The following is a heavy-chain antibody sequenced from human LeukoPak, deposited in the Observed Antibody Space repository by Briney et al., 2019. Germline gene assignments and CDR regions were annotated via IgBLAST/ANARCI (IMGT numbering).Heavy chain of an antibody. CDR2: IKPDGSER. V-gene: IGHV3-7*04. D-gene: IGHD3-16*01. Sequence: GGSLRLSCAASGFAFSSNWMTWVPQAPGKGLEWVANIKPDGSERYYVESVKGRFTISRDNAKNSVFLQMDSLRAEDTASYYCARDYDWGQGTLVTVSS. CDR1: GFAFSSNW. CDR3: ARDYD. J-gene: IGHJ4*02.